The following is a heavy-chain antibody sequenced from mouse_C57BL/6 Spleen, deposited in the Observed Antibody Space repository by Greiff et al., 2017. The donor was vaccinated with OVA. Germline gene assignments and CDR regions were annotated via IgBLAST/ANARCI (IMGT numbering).Heavy chain of an antibody. CDR2: ISDGGSYT. V-gene: IGHV5-4*01. D-gene: IGHD2-4*01. CDR3: AREDYDYGTFAY. J-gene: IGHJ3*01. Sequence: EVMLVESGGGLVKPGGSLKLSCAASGFTFSSYAMSWVRQTPEKRLEWVATISDGGSYTYYPDNVKGRFTISRDNAKNNLYLQMSHLKSEDAAMYYCAREDYDYGTFAYWGQGTLVTVSA. CDR1: GFTFSSYA.